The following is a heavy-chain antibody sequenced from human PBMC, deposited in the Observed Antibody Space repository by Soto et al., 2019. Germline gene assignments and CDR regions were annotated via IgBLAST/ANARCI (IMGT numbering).Heavy chain of an antibody. CDR1: GFTFSSYA. CDR2: ISGSGITT. CDR3: AKDLRGGATSIDY. Sequence: EVQLLESGGGLAQPGGFLRLSCAASGFTFSSYAMSWVRQAPGKGLEWFSVISGSGITTYYADSVKGRFTISRDNSKNTLYLQMNSLRAEDTAVYYCAKDLRGGATSIDYWGQGTLVTVSS. J-gene: IGHJ4*02. V-gene: IGHV3-23*01. D-gene: IGHD1-26*01.